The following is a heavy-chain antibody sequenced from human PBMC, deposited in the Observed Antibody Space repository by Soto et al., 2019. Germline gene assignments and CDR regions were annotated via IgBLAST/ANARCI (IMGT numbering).Heavy chain of an antibody. D-gene: IGHD3-22*01. CDR2: NIPIFGTA. V-gene: IGHV1-69*12. CDR1: GGTLSSYA. Sequence: QVQLVQSGAEVKKPGSSVKVSCKASGGTLSSYAITWVRQAPGQGLEWMGGNIPIFGTANYAQKFHARVTITADESSSTAYMERSSLRSEDTPVYYCARDRGPSSGYYPYWFDPWGQGTLVTVSS. CDR3: ARDRGPSSGYYPYWFDP. J-gene: IGHJ5*02.